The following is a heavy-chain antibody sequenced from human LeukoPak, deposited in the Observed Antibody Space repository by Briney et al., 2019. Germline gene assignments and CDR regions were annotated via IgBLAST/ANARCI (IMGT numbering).Heavy chain of an antibody. CDR1: GGSISSGDYY. CDR3: ARDFYGDYPGWFDP. J-gene: IGHJ5*02. V-gene: IGHV4-30-4*01. CDR2: IYYSGST. Sequence: SETLSLTCTVSGGSISSGDYYWSWIRQLPGKGLEWIGYIYYSGSTYYNPSLKSRVTISVDTSKNQFSLKLSSVTAADTAVYYCARDFYGDYPGWFDPWGQGTLVTVSS. D-gene: IGHD4-17*01.